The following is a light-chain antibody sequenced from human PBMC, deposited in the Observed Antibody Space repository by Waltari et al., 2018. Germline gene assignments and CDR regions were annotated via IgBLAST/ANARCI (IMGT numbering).Light chain of an antibody. CDR3: QQYNSYSLLT. CDR1: QSISNW. CDR2: KAS. Sequence: DIQMTQSPSTLSASVGDRFTITCRASQSISNWLAWYQQKPGKAPKLLLYKASTLESGVPSRFSGSGSRTEFTLTICSLQPDDFATYDCQQYNSYSLLTFGGGTKVEIK. V-gene: IGKV1-5*03. J-gene: IGKJ4*01.